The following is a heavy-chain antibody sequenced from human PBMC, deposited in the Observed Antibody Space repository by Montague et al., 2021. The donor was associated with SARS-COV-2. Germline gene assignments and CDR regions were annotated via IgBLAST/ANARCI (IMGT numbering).Heavy chain of an antibody. CDR2: INHSGST. CDR1: GGSFSGYY. J-gene: IGHJ6*02. V-gene: IGHV4-34*01. CDR3: ARGRTVTTFYYYYYYGMDV. Sequence: SETLSLTCAVYGGSFSGYYWSWIRQPPGKGLEWIGEINHSGSTNYNPSLKSRVTISVDTSKNQFSLKLSSVTAADTAVYYCARGRTVTTFYYYYYYGMDVWGQGTTVTDSS. D-gene: IGHD4-17*01.